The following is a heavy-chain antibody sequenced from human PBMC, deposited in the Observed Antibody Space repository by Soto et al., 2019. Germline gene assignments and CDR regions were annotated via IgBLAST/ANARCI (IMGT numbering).Heavy chain of an antibody. CDR2: IVPMINKV. D-gene: IGHD1-1*01. V-gene: IGHV1-69*02. Sequence: QVQLVQPGAEVEKPGSSVKVSCKASGGTTSSYTISWVRQSPGQGLEWMGNIVPMINKVDYAQKFQGRVTITADKSTRTVYMELSSLKSEDTAVYFCALRTGNCNPIADWGQGTLVTVSS. CDR3: ALRTGNCNPIAD. J-gene: IGHJ4*02. CDR1: GGTTSSYT.